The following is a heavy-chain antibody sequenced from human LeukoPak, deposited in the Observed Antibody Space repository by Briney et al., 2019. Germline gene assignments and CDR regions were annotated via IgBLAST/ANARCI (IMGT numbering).Heavy chain of an antibody. CDR1: GGSISSYY. V-gene: IGHV4-59*01. J-gene: IGHJ4*02. D-gene: IGHD1-26*01. CDR3: AVGEWELSTFDY. CDR2: IYYSGST. Sequence: SETLSLTCTVSGGSISSYYWSWIRQPPGKGLEWVGYIYYSGSTNYNPSLKSRVTISVDTSKNQFSLKLSSVTAADTAVYYCAVGEWELSTFDYWGQGTLVTVSS.